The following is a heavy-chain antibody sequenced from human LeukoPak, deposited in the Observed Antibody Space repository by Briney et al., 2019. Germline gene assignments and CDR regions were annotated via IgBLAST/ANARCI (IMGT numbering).Heavy chain of an antibody. CDR1: GYTFTSYD. V-gene: IGHV1-8*03. J-gene: IGHJ4*02. Sequence: ASVKVSCKASGYTFTSYDINWVRQATGQGLEWMGWMNPNSGNTGYAQKFQGRVTITRNTSISTAYMELSSLRSEDTAVYYCARSPKFTRGGRYYFDYWGQGTLVTVSS. CDR3: ARSPKFTRGGRYYFDY. CDR2: MNPNSGNT. D-gene: IGHD2-8*02.